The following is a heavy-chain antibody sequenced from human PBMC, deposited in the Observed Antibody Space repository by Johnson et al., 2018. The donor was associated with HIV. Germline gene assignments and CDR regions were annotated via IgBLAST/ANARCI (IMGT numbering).Heavy chain of an antibody. CDR2: IKQDGSEK. V-gene: IGHV3-7*01. CDR1: GFTFSNYW. CDR3: ARKKSCSSTSCYWDDAFDI. J-gene: IGHJ3*02. D-gene: IGHD2-2*01. Sequence: VQLVESGGNLVQPGGSLRLSCAASGFTFSNYWMSWVRQAPGKGLEWVANIKQDGSEKCYVDSVKGRFTISRDNAKNSLYLQMNSLRAEDTAVYYCARKKSCSSTSCYWDDAFDIWGQGTMVTVSS.